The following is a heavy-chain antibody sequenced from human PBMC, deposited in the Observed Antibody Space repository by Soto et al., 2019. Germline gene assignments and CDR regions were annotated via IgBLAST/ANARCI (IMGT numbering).Heavy chain of an antibody. CDR1: GFMFDNYA. CDR2: ISGSGHGT. CDR3: AKGRYFDTSGGCANY. Sequence: EVKLLESGGGLVPPGASARLSCITSGFMFDNYAISWVRQSPGRGLEWVAAISGSGHGTVYTQSVQGRFIISRDKSKKTLFLQMNNLRDEDTAVYYCAKGRYFDTSGGCANYWGLGTLVAVSA. V-gene: IGHV3-23*01. J-gene: IGHJ4*02. D-gene: IGHD3-22*01.